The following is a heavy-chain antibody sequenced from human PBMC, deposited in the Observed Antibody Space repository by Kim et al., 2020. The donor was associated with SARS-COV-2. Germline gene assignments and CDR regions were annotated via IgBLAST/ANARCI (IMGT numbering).Heavy chain of an antibody. D-gene: IGHD3-22*01. J-gene: IGHJ4*02. V-gene: IGHV1-69*04. Sequence: YAQKFQGRVTITADKSTSTAYMELSSLRSEDTAVYYCARVDYDSSGYYSYWGQGTLVTVSS. CDR3: ARVDYDSSGYYSY.